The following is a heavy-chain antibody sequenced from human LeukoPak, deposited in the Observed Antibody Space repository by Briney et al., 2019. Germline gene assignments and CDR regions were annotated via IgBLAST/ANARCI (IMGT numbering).Heavy chain of an antibody. CDR3: ARGGSSGLTFFDY. CDR1: GGSISTYY. J-gene: IGHJ4*02. CDR2: IYTSGST. Sequence: SETLCLTCTVSGGSISTYYWTWVRQPAGKGLEWIGRIYTSGSTNYNPSLKSRVTMSVDTSKNHFSLKLSSVTAADTAVYYCARGGSSGLTFFDYWGQGTLVTVSS. D-gene: IGHD6-19*01. V-gene: IGHV4-4*07.